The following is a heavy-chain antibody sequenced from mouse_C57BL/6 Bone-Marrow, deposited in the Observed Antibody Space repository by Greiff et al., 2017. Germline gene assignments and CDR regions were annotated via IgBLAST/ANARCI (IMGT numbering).Heavy chain of an antibody. Sequence: VQLQESDAELVKPGASVKISCKVSGYTFPDHTIHWLKQRPEQGLEWIGYIYPRDGSTKNNEKFKGKATLTADKSSSTAYMQLYSLTSEDSAVYFCARCDSWAWFAYWGQGTLVTVSA. D-gene: IGHD2-4*01. J-gene: IGHJ3*01. CDR1: GYTFPDHT. V-gene: IGHV1-78*01. CDR3: ARCDSWAWFAY. CDR2: IYPRDGST.